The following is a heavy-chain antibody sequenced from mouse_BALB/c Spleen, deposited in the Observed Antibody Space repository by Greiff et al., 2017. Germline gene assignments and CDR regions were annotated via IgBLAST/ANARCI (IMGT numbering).Heavy chain of an antibody. D-gene: IGHD2-14*01. Sequence: EVQGVESGGGLVKPGGSLKLSCAASGFTFSDYYMYWVRQTPEKRLEWVATISDGGSYTYYPDSVKGRFTISRDNAKNNLYLQMSSLKSEDTAMYYCARGGRYPYYFDYWGQGTTLTVSS. V-gene: IGHV5-4*02. CDR1: GFTFSDYY. J-gene: IGHJ2*01. CDR2: ISDGGSYT. CDR3: ARGGRYPYYFDY.